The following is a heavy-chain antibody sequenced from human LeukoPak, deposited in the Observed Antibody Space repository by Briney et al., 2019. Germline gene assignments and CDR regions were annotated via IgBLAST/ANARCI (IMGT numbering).Heavy chain of an antibody. J-gene: IGHJ4*02. CDR3: ARYYYDSSGYYDY. CDR1: GFTFSSYS. Sequence: GGSLRLSCAASGFTFSSYSMNWVRQAPGKGLEWVSYISSSSSTIYYADSVKGRFTISGDNAKNSLYLQMNSLRAEDTAVYYCARYYYDSSGYYDYWGQGTLVTVPS. D-gene: IGHD3-22*01. V-gene: IGHV3-48*04. CDR2: ISSSSSTI.